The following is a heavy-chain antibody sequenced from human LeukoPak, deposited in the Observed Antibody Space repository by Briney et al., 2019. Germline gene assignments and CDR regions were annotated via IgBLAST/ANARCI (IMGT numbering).Heavy chain of an antibody. Sequence: GESLKISCQGSGYSFTNYWSGWVRQLPGKGLKWMGFNYPGDSRTRYSPSFQGQVTISVDKYISTAYLQWSSLKASDTAIYYCTTATSGGSGWDYWGQGTLVTVSS. V-gene: IGHV5-51*01. J-gene: IGHJ4*02. CDR2: NYPGDSRT. D-gene: IGHD6-19*01. CDR1: GYSFTNYW. CDR3: TTATSGGSGWDY.